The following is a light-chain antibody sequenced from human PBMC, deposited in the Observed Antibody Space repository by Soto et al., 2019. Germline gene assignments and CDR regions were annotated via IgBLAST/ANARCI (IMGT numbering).Light chain of an antibody. CDR3: QQYNNWPRT. Sequence: ESALTQSPGTLSLSPGERATLSCRASQSVSSNYLAWYQQKPGQAPRLLIHGATTRATGIPARFSRSGSGTEFTLTISSLQSEDFAVYYCQQYNNWPRTFGQGTKVDIK. CDR1: QSVSSN. CDR2: GAT. V-gene: IGKV3-15*01. J-gene: IGKJ1*01.